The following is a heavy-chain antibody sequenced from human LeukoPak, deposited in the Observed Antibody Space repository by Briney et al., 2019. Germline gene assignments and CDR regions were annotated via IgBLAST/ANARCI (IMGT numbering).Heavy chain of an antibody. CDR1: GYSFTSYW. V-gene: IGHV5-51*01. CDR3: ARLPGIVATIERYFDY. D-gene: IGHD5-12*01. J-gene: IGHJ4*02. CDR2: IYPGDSDT. Sequence: GESLKISCKGSGYSFTSYWIGWVRQMPGKGLEWRGIIYPGDSDTRYSPSFQGQVTISADKSISTAYLQWSSLKASDTAMYYCARLPGIVATIERYFDYWGQGTLVTVSS.